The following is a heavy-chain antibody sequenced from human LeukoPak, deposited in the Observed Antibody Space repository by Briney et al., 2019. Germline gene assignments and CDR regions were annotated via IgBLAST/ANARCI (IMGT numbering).Heavy chain of an antibody. Sequence: ASVKVSCKASGYTFTSYYMHWVRQAPGQGLEWMGIINPSGGSTSYAQKFQGRVTMTRDTSTSTVYMELSSLRSEDTAVYYCIAFGELREFDYWGQGTLVTVSS. CDR2: INPSGGST. CDR3: IAFGELREFDY. D-gene: IGHD1-7*01. J-gene: IGHJ4*02. V-gene: IGHV1-46*01. CDR1: GYTFTSYY.